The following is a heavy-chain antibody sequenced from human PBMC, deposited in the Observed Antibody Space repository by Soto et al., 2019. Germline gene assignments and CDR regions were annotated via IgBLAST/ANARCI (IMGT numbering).Heavy chain of an antibody. CDR2: INSDGSST. CDR3: VRHNWGSDVN. Sequence: EVQLVESGGGLVQPGGSLRLSCAASGFTFTSYWTHWVRQAPGKGLVWVSRINSDGSSTSYTDSVKCRFTISRDNAKNTLYLQMDSLRVEDTAVYYFVRHNWGSDVNWGQGTLVTVSS. V-gene: IGHV3-74*01. D-gene: IGHD7-27*01. J-gene: IGHJ4*02. CDR1: GFTFTSYW.